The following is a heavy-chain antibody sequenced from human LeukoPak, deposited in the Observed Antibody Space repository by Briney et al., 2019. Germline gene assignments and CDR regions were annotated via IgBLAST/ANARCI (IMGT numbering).Heavy chain of an antibody. V-gene: IGHV4-4*09. J-gene: IGHJ6*03. Sequence: SETLSLTCTVSGVSVSSYYRSWIRQPPGKGLEWIGYIYTSGSTNYHPSLKGRVTISVDTSKNQFSLKLSSVTAADTAVYYCARLAAAGDYYYYYYMDVWGKGATVTVSS. D-gene: IGHD6-13*01. CDR2: IYTSGST. CDR3: ARLAAAGDYYYYYYMDV. CDR1: GVSVSSYY.